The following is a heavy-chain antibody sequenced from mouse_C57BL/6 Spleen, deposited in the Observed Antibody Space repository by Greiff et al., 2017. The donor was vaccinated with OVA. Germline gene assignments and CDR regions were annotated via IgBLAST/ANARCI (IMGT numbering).Heavy chain of an antibody. J-gene: IGHJ2*01. Sequence: QVQLQQSGAELVKPGASVKLSCKASGYTFTSYWMHWGKQRPGQGLEWIGLIHPNSGSTNYNEKFKSKATLTVDKTSNTAYMQLSSLTSEDSSVYCCARTPFDYWGQGTTRTVSP. CDR1: GYTFTSYW. CDR2: IHPNSGST. CDR3: ARTPFDY. V-gene: IGHV1-64*01.